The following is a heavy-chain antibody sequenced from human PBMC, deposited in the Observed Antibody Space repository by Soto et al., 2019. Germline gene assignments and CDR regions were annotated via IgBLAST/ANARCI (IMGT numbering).Heavy chain of an antibody. CDR2: ISWNSGRI. Sequence: EVQLVESGGGLVQPGRSLRLSCAASGFTFDDYAIHWVRQAPGKGLEWVSGISWNSGRIGYADSVKGRFTISRDNAKNSLYLQMNSLRAEDTALYYCARSRGTMIVVAHFDYWGQGTLVTVSS. CDR3: ARSRGTMIVVAHFDY. V-gene: IGHV3-9*01. CDR1: GFTFDDYA. D-gene: IGHD3-22*01. J-gene: IGHJ4*02.